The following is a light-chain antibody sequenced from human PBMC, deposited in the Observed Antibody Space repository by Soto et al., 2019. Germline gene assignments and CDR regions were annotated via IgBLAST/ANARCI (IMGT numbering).Light chain of an antibody. Sequence: DIVMTQSPDSLAVSLGERATINCKSSQSVLYSSNNKNYLAWFQQKPGQPPKLLIYWASARESGVPERFSGSGSGTDFTLTISILQAEDVAVYYCQQYYSTPWTFGQGTKVEIK. J-gene: IGKJ1*01. CDR3: QQYYSTPWT. V-gene: IGKV4-1*01. CDR1: QSVLYSSNNKNY. CDR2: WAS.